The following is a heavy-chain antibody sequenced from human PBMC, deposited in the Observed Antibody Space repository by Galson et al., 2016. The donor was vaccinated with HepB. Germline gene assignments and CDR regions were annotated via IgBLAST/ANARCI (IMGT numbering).Heavy chain of an antibody. J-gene: IGHJ4*02. CDR3: ARSSAGLQYYYDIRGYSSHPFDY. V-gene: IGHV4-59*01. D-gene: IGHD3-22*01. Sequence: SETLSLTCTLSGGSISSYFWSWIRQTPGKGLEWIGYIYHSGSAYYNPTLKGRVTISVDTSKNQFSLKLRSVTAADTAVYYCARSSAGLQYYYDIRGYSSHPFDYGGQGTLVTVSS. CDR2: IYHSGSA. CDR1: GGSISSYF.